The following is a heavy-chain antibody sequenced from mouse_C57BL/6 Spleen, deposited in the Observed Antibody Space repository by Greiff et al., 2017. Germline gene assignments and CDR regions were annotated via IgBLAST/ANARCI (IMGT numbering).Heavy chain of an antibody. D-gene: IGHD1-1*02. J-gene: IGHJ4*01. CDR1: GFTFSSYT. CDR2: ISGGGGNT. CDR3: ARQMGGKVGYYAMDY. Sequence: EVKLVESGGGLVKPGGSLKLSCAASGFTFSSYTMSWVRQTPEKRLEWVATISGGGGNTYYPDSVKGRFTISRDNAKNTLYLQMSSLRSEDTALYYCARQMGGKVGYYAMDYWGQGTSVTVSS. V-gene: IGHV5-9*01.